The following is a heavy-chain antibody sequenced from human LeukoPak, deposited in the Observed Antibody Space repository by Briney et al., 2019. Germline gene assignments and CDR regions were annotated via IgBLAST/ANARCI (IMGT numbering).Heavy chain of an antibody. CDR3: ARYFDNTGYSWRRFDY. D-gene: IGHD3-22*01. V-gene: IGHV3-7*02. CDR1: GFKFWHYA. Sequence: PGGGPRLSRSAPGFKFWHYAMTPGRPASRKGAAWVGTIRQDGGDKWYVDSVKGRFTISRDNAKNSLYLQMNSLRAEDTAVYYCARYFDNTGYSWRRFDYWGQGALVTVSS. CDR2: IRQDGGDK. J-gene: IGHJ4*02.